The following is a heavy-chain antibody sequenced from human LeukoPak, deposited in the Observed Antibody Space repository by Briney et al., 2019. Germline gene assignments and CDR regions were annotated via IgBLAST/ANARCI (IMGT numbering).Heavy chain of an antibody. CDR3: ARFSPEFCGGECYMDH. Sequence: GGSLRLSCSASGVSFSDYVMGWVRQAPGKGLNWVSSISASGASTFYTDSVKGRFTISRDNSKNTLFLQMSSLGAEDTAVYYCARFSPEFCGGECYMDHWGQGTLVSVST. CDR2: ISASGAST. D-gene: IGHD2-21*01. J-gene: IGHJ4*02. CDR1: GVSFSDYV. V-gene: IGHV3-23*01.